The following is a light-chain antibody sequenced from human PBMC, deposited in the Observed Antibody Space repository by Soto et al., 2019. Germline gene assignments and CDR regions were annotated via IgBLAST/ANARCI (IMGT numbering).Light chain of an antibody. CDR3: WQYGSSPPYT. Sequence: EIVLTQSPGTLSLSPGERATLSCRASQSVSSSYLAWYQQKPGQAPRLLIYGASSRATGIPDRFSGSGSGTDFTLIISRLEPEDVAVYYCWQYGSSPPYTFGQGTKLDIK. CDR1: QSVSSSY. V-gene: IGKV3-20*01. J-gene: IGKJ2*01. CDR2: GAS.